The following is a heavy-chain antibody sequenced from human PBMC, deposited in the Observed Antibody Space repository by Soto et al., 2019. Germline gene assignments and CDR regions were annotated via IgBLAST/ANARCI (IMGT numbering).Heavy chain of an antibody. D-gene: IGHD2-15*01. CDR2: ISYDGSNK. J-gene: IGHJ6*02. CDR1: GFTFSSYG. V-gene: IGHV3-30*18. Sequence: QVQLVESGGGVVQPGRSLRLSCAASGFTFSSYGMHWVRQAPGKGLEWVAVISYDGSNKYYADSVKGRFTIYRDNSKNTLYLQMNSLRAEDTAVYYCAKVGLTVVVAATRDGMDVWGQGTTVTVSS. CDR3: AKVGLTVVVAATRDGMDV.